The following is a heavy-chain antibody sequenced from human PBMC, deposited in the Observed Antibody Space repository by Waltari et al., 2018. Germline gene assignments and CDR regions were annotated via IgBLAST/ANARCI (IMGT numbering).Heavy chain of an antibody. J-gene: IGHJ4*02. D-gene: IGHD2-21*01. V-gene: IGHV3-30*02. CDR3: AKNPPHCGGDCYLGY. Sequence: QVQLVESGGGVVQPGGSLRLSCAASGFTFSSYGMHLFRPAPGKGLEWVAFIRYDGSNKYYADSVKGRFTISRDNSKNTLYLQMNSLRAEDTAVYYCAKNPPHCGGDCYLGYWGQGTLVTVSS. CDR2: IRYDGSNK. CDR1: GFTFSSYG.